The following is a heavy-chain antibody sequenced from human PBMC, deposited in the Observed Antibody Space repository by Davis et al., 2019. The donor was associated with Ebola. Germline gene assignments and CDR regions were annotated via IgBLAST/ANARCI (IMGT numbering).Heavy chain of an antibody. J-gene: IGHJ1*01. D-gene: IGHD3-22*01. CDR2: VYSTGST. CDR1: GGSISGNY. CDR3: ARGPYDSSGYYLPEYFQH. Sequence: SETLSLTCTVSGGSISGNYWTWIRQPAGKGLEWIGRVYSTGSTTYNPSLRSRVTISVDTSKNQFSLKLSSVAAADTAVYYCARGPYDSSGYYLPEYFQHWGQGTLVTASS. V-gene: IGHV4-4*07.